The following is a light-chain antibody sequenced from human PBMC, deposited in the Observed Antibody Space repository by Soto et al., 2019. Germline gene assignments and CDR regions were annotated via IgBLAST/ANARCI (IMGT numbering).Light chain of an antibody. J-gene: IGKJ5*01. CDR2: GAC. CDR3: QQYGRSAIT. Sequence: ILTQSPGTLSMSPGKRTTHHHMASQSVSSRLAWYQQNSGQAPRLLISGACIGVTGVPDLFSGSGLVTYFTLTISRLEREDLALYYFQQYGRSAITFGQGTRLEI. CDR1: QSVSSR. V-gene: IGKV3-20*01.